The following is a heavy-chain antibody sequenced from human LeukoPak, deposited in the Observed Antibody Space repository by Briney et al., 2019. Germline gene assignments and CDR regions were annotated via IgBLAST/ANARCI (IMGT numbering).Heavy chain of an antibody. V-gene: IGHV3-30*02. J-gene: IGHJ4*02. CDR3: AKDPDIVVVVAASIDY. CDR1: GFTFSSYC. CDR2: IRYDGSNK. D-gene: IGHD2-15*01. Sequence: PGGSLSLSCAVSGFTFSSYCMHWVRQAPGKGLGWVAFIRYDGSNKYYADSVKGRFTISRDNSKNTLYLQMNSLRAEDTAVYYCAKDPDIVVVVAASIDYWGQGTLVTVSS.